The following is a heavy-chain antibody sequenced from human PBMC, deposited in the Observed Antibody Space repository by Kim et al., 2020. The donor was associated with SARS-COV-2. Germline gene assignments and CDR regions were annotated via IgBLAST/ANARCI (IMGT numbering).Heavy chain of an antibody. D-gene: IGHD2-15*01. CDR2: ISTSGSTI. V-gene: IGHV3-48*03. CDR3: ARSLYCSSASCFLGMDV. Sequence: GGSLRLSCAASGFTFSTYEINWVRQAPGKGLEWISYISTSGSTIYYADSVKGRFTISRDNAKSSLSLQMNGLRAEDTAVYYCARSLYCSSASCFLGMDV. CDR1: GFTFSTYE. J-gene: IGHJ6*01.